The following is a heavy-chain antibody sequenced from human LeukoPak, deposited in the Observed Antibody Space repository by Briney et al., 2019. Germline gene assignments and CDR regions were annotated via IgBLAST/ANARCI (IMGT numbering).Heavy chain of an antibody. CDR2: IYYSGST. CDR3: ARHRRPYSSSRPFDY. V-gene: IGHV4-59*08. Sequence: SETLSLTCTVSGGSISSYYWSWIRQPPGKGLEWIGCIYYSGSTNYNPSLKSRVTISVDTSKNQFSLKLSSVTAADTAVYYCARHRRPYSSSRPFDYWGQGTLVTVSS. J-gene: IGHJ4*02. D-gene: IGHD6-6*01. CDR1: GGSISSYY.